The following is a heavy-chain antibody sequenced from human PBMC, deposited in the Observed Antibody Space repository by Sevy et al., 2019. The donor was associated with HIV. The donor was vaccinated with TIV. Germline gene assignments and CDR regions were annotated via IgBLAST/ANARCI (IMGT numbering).Heavy chain of an antibody. Sequence: SETLSLTCTVSGGSISSSSYYWGWIRQPPGKGLEWIGSIYYSGSTYYNPSLKSRVTISVDTSKNQFSLKLSSVTAADTAVYYCARSIAAVFSLRPSGFRLDYLGQGTLVTVSS. CDR1: GGSISSSSYY. D-gene: IGHD6-13*01. CDR2: IYYSGST. J-gene: IGHJ4*02. V-gene: IGHV4-39*01. CDR3: ARSIAAVFSLRPSGFRLDY.